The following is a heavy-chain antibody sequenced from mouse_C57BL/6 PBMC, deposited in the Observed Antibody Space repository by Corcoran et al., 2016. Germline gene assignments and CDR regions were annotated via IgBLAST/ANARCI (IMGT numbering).Heavy chain of an antibody. Sequence: EVQLQQSGPELVKPGASVKISCKASGYTFTDYYMNWVKQSHGKSLEWIGDINPNNGGTSYNQKFKGKATLTVDKSSSTAYMELRSLTSEDSAVYYCARHGYYSHWYFDVWGTGTTVTVSS. V-gene: IGHV1-26*01. CDR1: GYTFTDYY. CDR3: ARHGYYSHWYFDV. J-gene: IGHJ1*03. CDR2: INPNNGGT. D-gene: IGHD2-3*01.